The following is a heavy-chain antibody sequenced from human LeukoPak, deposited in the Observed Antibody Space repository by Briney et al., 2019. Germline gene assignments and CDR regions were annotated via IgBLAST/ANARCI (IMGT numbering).Heavy chain of an antibody. CDR1: GGSISSYY. CDR2: IYYSGST. V-gene: IGHV4-59*01. CDR3: ARVRLGELSHPIDY. D-gene: IGHD3-16*02. Sequence: SETLSLTCTVSGGSISSYYWSWIWQPPGKGLEWIGYIYYSGSTNYNPSLKSRVTISVDTSKNQFSLKLSSVTAADTAVYYCARVRLGELSHPIDYWGQGTLVTVSS. J-gene: IGHJ4*02.